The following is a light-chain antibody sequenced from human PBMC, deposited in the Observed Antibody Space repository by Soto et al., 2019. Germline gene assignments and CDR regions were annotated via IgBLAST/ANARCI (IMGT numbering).Light chain of an antibody. Sequence: DIQLTQSPSFLSASVGDRVTVTCRASQGISFYLAWYQQKPGKAPQLLIYHASTLQSGVPSRFSGGGSGTEFTLTIGSLQPEDFATYYCQQLNTYPLTFGGGTKVEIK. CDR3: QQLNTYPLT. V-gene: IGKV1-9*01. CDR2: HAS. CDR1: QGISFY. J-gene: IGKJ4*01.